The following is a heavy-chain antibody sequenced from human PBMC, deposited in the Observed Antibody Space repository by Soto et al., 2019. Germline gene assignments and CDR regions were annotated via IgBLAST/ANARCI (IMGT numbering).Heavy chain of an antibody. V-gene: IGHV3-30*04. CDR1: GFTFSNYT. J-gene: IGHJ4*02. Sequence: GGSLRLSCAASGFTFSNYTMPWVRQAPGKGLEWEALISYDEIDKYFADAVKGRFTISRDNSKNTLYLQMDSLRAEDTAVYYCAGRSGSSDYWGRGTLVTVSS. CDR2: ISYDEIDK. CDR3: AGRSGSSDY. D-gene: IGHD3-10*01.